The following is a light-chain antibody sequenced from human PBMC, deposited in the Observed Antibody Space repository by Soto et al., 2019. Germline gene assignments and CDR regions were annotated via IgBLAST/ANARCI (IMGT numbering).Light chain of an antibody. J-gene: IGKJ1*01. Sequence: DIQMNQSPSTLSATVGDRVTITCRASQSISSWLAWYQQKPGKAPKILIYDASSLKSGVPSRFSGGGSGTEFTLTISSLQPDDFATYYCQQYDSSWRFGQGTKADI. CDR2: DAS. CDR1: QSISSW. CDR3: QQYDSSWR. V-gene: IGKV1-5*01.